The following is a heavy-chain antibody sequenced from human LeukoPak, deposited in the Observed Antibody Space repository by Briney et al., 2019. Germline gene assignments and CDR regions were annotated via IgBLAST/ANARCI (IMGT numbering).Heavy chain of an antibody. CDR2: IRYDGSNK. J-gene: IGHJ4*02. D-gene: IGHD3-3*01. V-gene: IGHV3-30*02. Sequence: PGGSLRLSCAASGFTFSSYGMHWVRQAPGKGLEWVAFIRYDGSNKYYADSAKGRFTISRDNSKNTLYLQMNSLRAEDTAVYYCAKDRSHFTIFGVATDYWGQGTLVTVSS. CDR3: AKDRSHFTIFGVATDY. CDR1: GFTFSSYG.